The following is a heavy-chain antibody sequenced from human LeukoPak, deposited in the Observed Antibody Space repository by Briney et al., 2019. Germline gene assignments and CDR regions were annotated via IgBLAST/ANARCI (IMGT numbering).Heavy chain of an antibody. Sequence: SVKVSRKASGGSFNGFSISWVRQAPGQGLEWMGGVVPIFDTPNYAQKFRGRVTVTADDSTGTAYLKLSSLRPEDTAIYYCVRDEGTIVTSEAFAVWGQGTMVTVSS. CDR2: VVPIFDTP. CDR3: VRDEGTIVTSEAFAV. J-gene: IGHJ3*01. V-gene: IGHV1-69*13. D-gene: IGHD1-26*01. CDR1: GGSFNGFS.